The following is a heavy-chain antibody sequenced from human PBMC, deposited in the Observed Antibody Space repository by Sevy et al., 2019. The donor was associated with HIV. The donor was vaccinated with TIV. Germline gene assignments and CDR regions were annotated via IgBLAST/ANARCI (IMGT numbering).Heavy chain of an antibody. J-gene: IGHJ6*02. CDR3: ARDIDCSSTSCYSDYYGMDV. Sequence: GGSLRLSCAASGFTFSSYSMNWVRQAPGKGLEWVSSISSSSSYIYYADSVKGRFTISRDNAKNSLYLQMNSLRAEDTAVYYCARDIDCSSTSCYSDYYGMDVWGQGTTVIVSS. V-gene: IGHV3-21*01. CDR2: ISSSSSYI. CDR1: GFTFSSYS. D-gene: IGHD2-2*01.